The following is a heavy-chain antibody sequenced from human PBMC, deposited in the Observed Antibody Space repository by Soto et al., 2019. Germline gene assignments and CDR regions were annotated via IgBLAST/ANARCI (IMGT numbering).Heavy chain of an antibody. CDR2: IIPGNGDT. Sequence: QVQLVQSGAEVKKPGASVKVSCRASGYTFTTSTLLWVRQAPGQRLEWMAWIIPGNGDTKYSQNFQGRVTATRDTTASTAYMEMSSLRSEDTATYYCARKQPGFQSGGAWALDIWGQGTRVTVSS. J-gene: IGHJ3*02. CDR3: ARKQPGFQSGGAWALDI. V-gene: IGHV1-3*01. D-gene: IGHD1-26*01. CDR1: GYTFTTST.